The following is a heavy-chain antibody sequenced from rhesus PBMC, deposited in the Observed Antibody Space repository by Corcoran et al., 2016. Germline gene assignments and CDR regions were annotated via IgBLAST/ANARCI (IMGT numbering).Heavy chain of an antibody. J-gene: IGHJ6*01. Sequence: EVQLVETGGGLVQPGGSRRLSCAAAGFTFSSYGMSWVRPAPGEGLEGVSGISYTGGSTYYADSVKGRFTISRDNSKNTLSLQMNSLRAEDTAVYYCAKPGDTVGTNGLDSWGQGVVVTVSS. CDR3: AKPGDTVGTNGLDS. CDR1: GFTFSSYG. CDR2: ISYTGGST. V-gene: IGHV3S5*01. D-gene: IGHD5-42*01.